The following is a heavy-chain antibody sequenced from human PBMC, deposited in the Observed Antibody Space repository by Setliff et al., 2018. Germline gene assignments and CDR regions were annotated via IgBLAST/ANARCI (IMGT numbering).Heavy chain of an antibody. V-gene: IGHV1-46*01. CDR3: ARENTAKNFWGEESDY. D-gene: IGHD3-3*01. CDR2: INPGDGST. J-gene: IGHJ4*02. Sequence: ASVKVSCKASGYTFTSYDINWVRQAPGQGLEWMGVINPGDGSTTYAQKFQGRVKNTRDTSTHTVYMQLNSLRFEDRAVYYCARENTAKNFWGEESDYWGQGTLVTVSS. CDR1: GYTFTSYD.